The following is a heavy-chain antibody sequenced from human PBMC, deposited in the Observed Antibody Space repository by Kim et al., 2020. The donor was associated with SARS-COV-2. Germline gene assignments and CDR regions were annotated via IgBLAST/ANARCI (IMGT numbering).Heavy chain of an antibody. CDR2: INPGSGNR. Sequence: ASVKVSCKTSGYTFSPYALHWVRQAPGQGLEWMGWINPGSGNRKYSQKFQGRVTITSDTSARTAYMELNSLGSEDTAVYYCARVTDPTTNTWALDYWGRGTLVTVSS. D-gene: IGHD1-1*01. J-gene: IGHJ4*02. CDR3: ARVTDPTTNTWALDY. CDR1: GYTFSPYA. V-gene: IGHV1-3*01.